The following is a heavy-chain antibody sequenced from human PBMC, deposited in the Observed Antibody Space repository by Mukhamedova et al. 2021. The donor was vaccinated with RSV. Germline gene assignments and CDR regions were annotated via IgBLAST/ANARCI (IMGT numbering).Heavy chain of an antibody. V-gene: IGHV3-48*03. J-gene: IGHJ6*03. CDR2: IESSGINA. D-gene: IGHD1-7*01. CDR3: TRSALTGTPKKVYYSMDV. Sequence: IESSGINAEYMGSVKGRFTISRDNARNSLYLQMYSLRAEDTAVYYCTRSALTGTPKKVYYSMDVGGKGTTVTVSS.